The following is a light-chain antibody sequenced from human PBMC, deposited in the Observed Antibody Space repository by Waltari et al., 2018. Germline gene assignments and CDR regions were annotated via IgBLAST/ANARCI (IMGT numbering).Light chain of an antibody. V-gene: IGKV2-30*02. J-gene: IGKJ1*01. CDR2: KVS. Sequence: DVVLTQSPFSLPVTLGQPASISCRSSQSLVHSDGNTYLNWYQQRPGQSPRRLLYKVSTRDAGVPDRFSGSGSGTDFTLKITRVEAEDVGVYYCMQGSQWPGTFGQGTKVEIK. CDR3: MQGSQWPGT. CDR1: QSLVHSDGNTY.